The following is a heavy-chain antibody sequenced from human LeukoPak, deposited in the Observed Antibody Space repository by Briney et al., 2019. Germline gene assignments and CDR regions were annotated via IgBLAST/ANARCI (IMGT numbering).Heavy chain of an antibody. CDR3: ARGVGYGAAGNKY. D-gene: IGHD6-13*01. Sequence: SETLSLTCTVSGGSISSDSYYWSWIRQPPGKGLEWIGYIYHSGSTYYNPSLTSRVTISVDRSKNQFSLKLSSVTAADTAVYYCARGVGYGAAGNKYWGQGTLVTVSS. V-gene: IGHV4-30-2*01. J-gene: IGHJ4*02. CDR2: IYHSGST. CDR1: GGSISSDSYY.